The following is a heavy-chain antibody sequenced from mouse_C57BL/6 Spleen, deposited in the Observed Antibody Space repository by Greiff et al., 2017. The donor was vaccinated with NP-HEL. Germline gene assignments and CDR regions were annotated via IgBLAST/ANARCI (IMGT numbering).Heavy chain of an antibody. Sequence: EVKLMESGPELVKPGASVKIPCKASGYTFTDYNMDWVKQSHGKSLEWIGDINPNNGGTIYNQKFKGKATLTVDKSSSTAYMELRSLTSEDTAVYYCERSLLLRWYFDVWGTGTTVTVSS. CDR3: ERSLLLRWYFDV. J-gene: IGHJ1*03. V-gene: IGHV1-18*01. D-gene: IGHD1-1*01. CDR1: GYTFTDYN. CDR2: INPNNGGT.